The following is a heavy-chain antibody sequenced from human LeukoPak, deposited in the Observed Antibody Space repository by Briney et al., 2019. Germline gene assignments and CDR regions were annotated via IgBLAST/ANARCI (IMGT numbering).Heavy chain of an antibody. J-gene: IGHJ3*02. CDR1: GFTFSSYA. CDR3: AKQFLGYKELDI. D-gene: IGHD1-1*01. Sequence: PGGSLRLSCAASGFTFSSYAMSWARQAPGKGLEWVSAISGSGGSTYYADSVKGRFTISRDNSKNTLYLQINSLRAEDTAVYYCAKQFLGYKELDIWGQGTMVTVSS. V-gene: IGHV3-23*01. CDR2: ISGSGGST.